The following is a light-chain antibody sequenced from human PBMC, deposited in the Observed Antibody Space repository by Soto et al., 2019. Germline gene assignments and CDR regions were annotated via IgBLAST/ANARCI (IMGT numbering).Light chain of an antibody. CDR1: SSDVGGYNY. V-gene: IGLV2-11*01. CDR2: DVS. Sequence: QSALTQPRSVSGSPGQSVTISCTGTSSDVGGYNYVSWYQQHPGKAPKLMFYDVSKRPSGVPDRFSGSKSGNTASLTISGLQAEDEADYCCCTYAGSYIYVFGTGTKLTVL. J-gene: IGLJ1*01. CDR3: CTYAGSYIYV.